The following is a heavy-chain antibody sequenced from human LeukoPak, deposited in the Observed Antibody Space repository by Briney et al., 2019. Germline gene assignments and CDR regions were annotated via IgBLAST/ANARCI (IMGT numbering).Heavy chain of an antibody. CDR3: AREVYYYGSGSYFNY. V-gene: IGHV4-4*07. D-gene: IGHD3-10*01. J-gene: IGHJ4*02. CDR1: GGSISSYY. Sequence: SETLSLTCTVSGGSISSYYWSWIRQPAGKGLEWIGRIYTSGSTNYNPSLKSRVTMSVDTSKNQFSLKLSSVTAADTAVYYCAREVYYYGSGSYFNYWRQGTLVTVSS. CDR2: IYTSGST.